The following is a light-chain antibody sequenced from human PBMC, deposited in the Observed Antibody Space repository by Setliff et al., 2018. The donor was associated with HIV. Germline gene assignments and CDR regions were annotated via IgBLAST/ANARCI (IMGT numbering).Light chain of an antibody. CDR2: DDG. CDR1: NIGSKS. J-gene: IGLJ2*01. CDR3: QVWDSSSDHPVV. V-gene: IGLV3-21*03. Sequence: SYELTQPPSVSVAPGKTARITCGGNNIGSKSVHWYQQKPGQAPVLVVYDDGDRPSGIPERFSGSNSGNTATLTISRVEVGDEADYYCQVWDSSSDHPVVFGGGTQLTVL.